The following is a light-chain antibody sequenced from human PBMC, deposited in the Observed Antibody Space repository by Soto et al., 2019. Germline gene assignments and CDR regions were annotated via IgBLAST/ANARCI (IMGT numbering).Light chain of an antibody. J-gene: IGLJ1*01. CDR1: KGDFGVYDF. Sequence: QSALTQPPSASGSPGRSVTISSPGTKGDFGVYDFVSWYQHHPGKAPRLIIYEVVQRPSGVPDRFSGSKSGNTASLTVSGLQAADEADYFCKSYAGSNTYVFGSGTKVTVL. CDR2: EVV. V-gene: IGLV2-8*01. CDR3: KSYAGSNTYV.